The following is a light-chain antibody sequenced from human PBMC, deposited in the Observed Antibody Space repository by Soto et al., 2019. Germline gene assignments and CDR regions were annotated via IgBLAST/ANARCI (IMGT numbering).Light chain of an antibody. CDR1: QSVSSSF. J-gene: IGKJ1*01. CDR3: QQYDSSPWT. CDR2: GAS. V-gene: IGKV3-20*01. Sequence: EIVLTQSPGTLSLSPGERATLSCRASQSVSSSFLAWYQQKPGRTPRPLIYGASSRATGIPDRFSGSGSGTDFTLTISRLEPEDFAVYYCQQYDSSPWTFGQGTKVEIK.